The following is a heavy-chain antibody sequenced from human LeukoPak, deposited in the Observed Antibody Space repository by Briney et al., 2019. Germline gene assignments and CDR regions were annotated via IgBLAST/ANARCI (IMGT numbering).Heavy chain of an antibody. CDR3: ARVSSTYYYDSSGYYFDY. CDR1: GGSISSYY. D-gene: IGHD3-22*01. Sequence: PSETLSLTCTVSGGSISSYYWSWLRQPPGKGLEWIGYIYYSGSTNYNPSLKSRVTISVDTSKNRFSLKLSSVTAADTAVYYCARVSSTYYYDSSGYYFDYWGQGTLVTVSS. V-gene: IGHV4-59*01. CDR2: IYYSGST. J-gene: IGHJ4*02.